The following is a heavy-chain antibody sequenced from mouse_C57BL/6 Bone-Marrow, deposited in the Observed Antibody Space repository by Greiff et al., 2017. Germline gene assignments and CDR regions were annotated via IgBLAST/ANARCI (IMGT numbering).Heavy chain of an antibody. D-gene: IGHD1-1*01. Sequence: EVQGVESGAELVRPGASVKLSCTASGFNIKDDYMHWVKQRPEQGLEWIGWIDPENGDTEYASKFQGKATITADTSSNTAYLQLSSLTSEDTAVYYCTPITTVVVDYWGQGTTLTVSS. V-gene: IGHV14-4*01. CDR1: GFNIKDDY. CDR3: TPITTVVVDY. CDR2: IDPENGDT. J-gene: IGHJ2*01.